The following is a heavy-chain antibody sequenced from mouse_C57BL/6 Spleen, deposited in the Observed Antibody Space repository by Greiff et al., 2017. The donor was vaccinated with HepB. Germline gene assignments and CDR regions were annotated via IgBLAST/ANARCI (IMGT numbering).Heavy chain of an antibody. Sequence: VQLQQPGAELVKPGASVKLSCKASGYTFTSYWMHWVKQRPGQGLEWIGMIHPNSGSTNYNEKFKSKATLTVDKSSSTAYMQLSSLTSEDSAVSDGARGRGAGEGYFEYWGEGTTVTVAS. CDR1: GYTFTSYW. CDR3: ARGRGAGEGYFEY. V-gene: IGHV1-64*01. J-gene: IGHJ2*01. CDR2: IHPNSGST. D-gene: IGHD6-1*01.